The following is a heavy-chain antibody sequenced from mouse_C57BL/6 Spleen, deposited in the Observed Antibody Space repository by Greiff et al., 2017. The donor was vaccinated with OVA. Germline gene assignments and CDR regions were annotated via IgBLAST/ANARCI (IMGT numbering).Heavy chain of an antibody. CDR1: GYTFTSYW. J-gene: IGHJ4*01. D-gene: IGHD3-2*01. Sequence: QVQLQQPGAELARPGSSVKLSCKASGYTFTSYWMDWVKPRPGQGLEWIGNIYPSDSETHYNQKFKDKATLTVYKSSSTAYMQLSSLTSEDSAVYYCVRQLLYYYAMDYWGQGTSVTVSS. V-gene: IGHV1-61*01. CDR2: IYPSDSET. CDR3: VRQLLYYYAMDY.